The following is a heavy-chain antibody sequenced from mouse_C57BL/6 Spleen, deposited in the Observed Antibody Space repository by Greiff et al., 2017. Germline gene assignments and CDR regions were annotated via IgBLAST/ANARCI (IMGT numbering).Heavy chain of an antibody. V-gene: IGHV2-5*01. D-gene: IGHD1-1*01. CDR1: GYSLTSYG. CDR3: AKDTVWEWFAY. J-gene: IGHJ3*01. Sequence: VKLVESGPGLVQPSQSLSITCTVSGYSLTSYGVHWVRQSPGQGLEWLGVLWRGGSTDYNAAFMSRRSITKDNSKSQVFFKMNSLQADDTAIYYCAKDTVWEWFAYWGQGTLVTVSA. CDR2: LWRGGST.